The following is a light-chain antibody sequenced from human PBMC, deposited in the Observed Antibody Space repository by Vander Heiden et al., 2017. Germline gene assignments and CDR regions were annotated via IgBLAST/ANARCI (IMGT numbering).Light chain of an antibody. CDR1: QSLLNRSGYNY. CDR2: LGS. V-gene: IGKV2-28*01. CDR3: MQALQTGYT. Sequence: DIVMTQSPLPLPVTPGEPAYISCRPSQSLLNRSGYNYLDWYLQKPGQSPQLLIYLGSNRASGVPDRFSGSGSGTDFTLKISRVEAEDVGVYYCMQALQTGYTFGQGTKLETK. J-gene: IGKJ2*01.